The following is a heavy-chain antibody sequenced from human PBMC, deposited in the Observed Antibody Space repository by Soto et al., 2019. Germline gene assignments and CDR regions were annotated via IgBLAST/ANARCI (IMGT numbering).Heavy chain of an antibody. CDR3: ARDTARDKVRIYYGMDV. D-gene: IGHD3-10*01. CDR2: IWYDGSNK. V-gene: IGHV3-33*01. J-gene: IGHJ6*02. CDR1: GFTFSSYG. Sequence: QVQLVESGGGVVQPGRSLRLSCAASGFTFSSYGMHWVRQAPGKGLEWVAGIWYDGSNKYYADSVKGRFTISRDNSKNTLYLQMNSLRAEDTAVYYCARDTARDKVRIYYGMDVWGQGTTVTVSS.